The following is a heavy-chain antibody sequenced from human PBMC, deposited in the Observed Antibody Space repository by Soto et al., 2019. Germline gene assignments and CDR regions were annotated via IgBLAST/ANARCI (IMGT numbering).Heavy chain of an antibody. J-gene: IGHJ4*02. CDR3: VTPNSGSYFGY. CDR1: GFTFSSYS. V-gene: IGHV3-48*01. D-gene: IGHD1-26*01. CDR2: ISSSSSTI. Sequence: GGSLRLSCAASGFTFSSYSMNWVRQAPGKGLEWVSYISSSSSTIYYADSVKGRFTISRDNAKNSLYLQMNSLRAEDTAVYYCVTPNSGSYFGYWGQGTLVTVSS.